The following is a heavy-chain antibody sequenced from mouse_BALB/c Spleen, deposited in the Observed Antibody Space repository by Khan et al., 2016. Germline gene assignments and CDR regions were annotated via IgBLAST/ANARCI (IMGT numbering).Heavy chain of an antibody. CDR2: IRNKANGYTP. V-gene: IGHV7-3*02. J-gene: IGHJ3*01. Sequence: EVELVESGGGLVQPGGSLRLSCATSGFTFTDYYMSWVSQPPGKALEWLGFIRNKANGYTPEYSASVKGRFTLSRDNSQRIRYLQMNTLRAEDSATYYCARVGSSYGFAYWGQGTLVTVSA. D-gene: IGHD1-1*01. CDR3: ARVGSSYGFAY. CDR1: GFTFTDYY.